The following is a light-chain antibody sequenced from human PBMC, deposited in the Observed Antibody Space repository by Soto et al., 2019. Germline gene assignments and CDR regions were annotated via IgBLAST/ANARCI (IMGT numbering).Light chain of an antibody. V-gene: IGKV3-11*01. Sequence: EIVLTQSPVTLSLSPGERATLSCRASQSLSGNLALAWYQQKPGQAPRLLIYDTSNRATGIPARFSGSGSGTDFTLTISSLEPEDFAVYYCQQRSNWPPNTFGGGTKVDIK. CDR2: DTS. J-gene: IGKJ4*01. CDR3: QQRSNWPPNT. CDR1: QSLSGN.